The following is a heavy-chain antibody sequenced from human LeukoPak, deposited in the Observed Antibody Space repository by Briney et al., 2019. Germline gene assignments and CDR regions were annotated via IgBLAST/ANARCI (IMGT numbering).Heavy chain of an antibody. D-gene: IGHD2-21*02. Sequence: NPSETLSLTCAVSGGSISSNSYYWGWIRQPPGKGLEWIGSIYHSGSTNYNPSLKSRVTISVDTSKNQFSLKLSSVTAADTAVYYCARRDSKRKSIVVVTAIRTGRGHDAFDIWGQGTMVTVSS. J-gene: IGHJ3*02. CDR2: IYHSGST. V-gene: IGHV4-39*07. CDR1: GGSISSNSYY. CDR3: ARRDSKRKSIVVVTAIRTGRGHDAFDI.